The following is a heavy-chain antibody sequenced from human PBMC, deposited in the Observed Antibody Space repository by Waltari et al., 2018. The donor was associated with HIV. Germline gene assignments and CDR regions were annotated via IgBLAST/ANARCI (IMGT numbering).Heavy chain of an antibody. J-gene: IGHJ4*02. CDR1: GYTFTTHS. Sequence: QVQLVQSGAEVKKSGASVRVTCTASGYTFTTHSIHWVRQAPGQGLEGMGWSNVDTGATQYEQRFQGRVTMNRDTSITSAYMELSRLKTDDTALYFCARRKSSSSRAFDSWGQGTLVTVSS. CDR3: ARRKSSSSRAFDS. CDR2: SNVDTGAT. D-gene: IGHD2-2*01. V-gene: IGHV1-2*02.